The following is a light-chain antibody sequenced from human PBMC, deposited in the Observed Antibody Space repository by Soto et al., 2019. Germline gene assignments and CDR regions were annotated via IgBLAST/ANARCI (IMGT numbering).Light chain of an antibody. CDR3: LQDYNYPRT. J-gene: IGKJ1*01. CDR2: AAS. Sequence: AIQMTQSPTSLSASVGDRVTITCRASQHIRNDLGWYQQKPGKAPQLLIYAASTLQSGVPSRFSGSGSGTDFTLTISSLQPEDFATYYCLQDYNYPRTFGQGTKVEIK. V-gene: IGKV1-6*01. CDR1: QHIRND.